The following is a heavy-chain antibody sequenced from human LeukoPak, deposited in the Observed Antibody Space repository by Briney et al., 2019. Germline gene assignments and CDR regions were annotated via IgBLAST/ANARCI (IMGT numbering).Heavy chain of an antibody. J-gene: IGHJ4*02. CDR1: GGSISSFY. D-gene: IGHD1-26*01. CDR3: ARRDVGSYYFDY. CDR2: MYYSGST. V-gene: IGHV4-59*01. Sequence: SETLSLTCTVSGGSISSFYWSWIRQPPGKGLEWIGYMYYSGSTKYNPSLKSRVTISVDTSKNQFSLKLSSVTAADTAVYYCARRDVGSYYFDYWGQGTLVTVSS.